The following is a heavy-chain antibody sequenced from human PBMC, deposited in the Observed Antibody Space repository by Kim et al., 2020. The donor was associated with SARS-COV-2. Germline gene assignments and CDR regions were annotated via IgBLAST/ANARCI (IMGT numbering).Heavy chain of an antibody. V-gene: IGHV3-21*01. J-gene: IGHJ4*02. CDR1: GFTFSSYS. CDR2: ISSSSSYI. D-gene: IGHD6-13*01. CDR3: ARDRWQQLELFDY. Sequence: GGSLRLSCAASGFTFSSYSMNWVRQAPGKGLEWVSSISSSSSYIYYADSVKGRFTISRDNAKNSLYLQMNSLRAEDTAVYYCARDRWQQLELFDYWGQGTLVTVSP.